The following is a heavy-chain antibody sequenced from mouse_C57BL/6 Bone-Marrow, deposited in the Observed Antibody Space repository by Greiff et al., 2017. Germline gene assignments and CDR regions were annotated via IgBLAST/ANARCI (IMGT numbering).Heavy chain of an antibody. J-gene: IGHJ3*01. CDR2: IDPSDSYT. CDR3: ARPFSLYYDGGFAS. CDR1: GYTFTSYW. D-gene: IGHD1-1*01. Sequence: QVQLQQPGAELVRPGTSVKLSCKASGYTFTSYWMHWVKQRPGQGLEWIGVIDPSDSYTNYNQQFKGKATLTVETSSSTAYMQLRSLTSEDSAVYYCARPFSLYYDGGFASWAQVLLVTGS. V-gene: IGHV1-59*01.